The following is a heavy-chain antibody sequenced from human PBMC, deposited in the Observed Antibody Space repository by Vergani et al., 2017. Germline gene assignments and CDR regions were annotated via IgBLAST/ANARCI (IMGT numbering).Heavy chain of an antibody. V-gene: IGHV1-69*06. D-gene: IGHD3-22*01. J-gene: IGHJ3*02. CDR3: ARENYYDSLNAFDI. Sequence: QVQLVQSGAEVKKPGSSVKVSCKAPGGTFSSYAISGVRQAPGQGLEWLGGIIPIFGTANYAQKFQGRVTITTDKSTSTAYMELSSLRPEDTAVYYCARENYYDSLNAFDIWGQGTMVTVSS. CDR2: IIPIFGTA. CDR1: GGTFSSYA.